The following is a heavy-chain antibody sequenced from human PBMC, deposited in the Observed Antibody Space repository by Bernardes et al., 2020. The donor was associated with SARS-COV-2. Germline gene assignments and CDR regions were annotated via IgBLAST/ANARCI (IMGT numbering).Heavy chain of an antibody. V-gene: IGHV3-7*01. CDR1: GFIFSTYW. CDR2: IKQDGSEK. Sequence: GGSLRLSCAGSGFIFSTYWMSWVRQAPGKGLEWVASIKQDGSEKYYVDSVKGRFTVSRDTARNSLYMQMNSLRAEDTAVYYCARDIATTGSWFDPWGQGTPVTVSS. CDR3: ARDIATTGSWFDP. D-gene: IGHD3-10*01. J-gene: IGHJ5*02.